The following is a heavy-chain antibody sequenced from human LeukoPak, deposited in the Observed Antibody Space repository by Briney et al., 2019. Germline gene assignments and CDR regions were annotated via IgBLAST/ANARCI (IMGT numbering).Heavy chain of an antibody. Sequence: SETLSLTCTVSGGSISSYYWSWIRQPPGKGLEWIGYIYYSGSTNYNPSLKSRVTISVDTSKNLFSLKLSSATAADTAVYYCARVSVGVIHHYYMDVWGKGTTVTVSS. CDR2: IYYSGST. CDR1: GGSISSYY. D-gene: IGHD2-15*01. V-gene: IGHV4-59*01. CDR3: ARVSVGVIHHYYMDV. J-gene: IGHJ6*03.